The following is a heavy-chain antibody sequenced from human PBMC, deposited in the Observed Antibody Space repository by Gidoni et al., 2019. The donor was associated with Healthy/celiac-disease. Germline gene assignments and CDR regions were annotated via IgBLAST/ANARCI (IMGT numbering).Heavy chain of an antibody. V-gene: IGHV4-34*01. J-gene: IGHJ4*02. CDR3: ASTGRWLQRDY. CDR2: SNHSGNT. Sequence: QLQLQQWCAGLLKPSETLSLPCAAYGGSFSGYYWIWIRQPPGKGLEWSGESNHSGNTNYNPALKSRVTISVDTSKNQFSLKLSSVTAADTAVYYGASTGRWLQRDYWGQGTLVTVSS. CDR1: GGSFSGYY. D-gene: IGHD5-12*01.